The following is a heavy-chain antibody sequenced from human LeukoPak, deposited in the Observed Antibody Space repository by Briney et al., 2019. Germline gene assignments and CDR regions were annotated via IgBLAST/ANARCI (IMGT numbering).Heavy chain of an antibody. CDR3: AKDAGTYYSGSYSTSDY. V-gene: IGHV3-30*02. CDR1: GFSFNTHG. D-gene: IGHD1-26*01. Sequence: GGSLRLSCGAAGFSFNTHGMHWVRQAPGKGLEWVAFIRYDGNKEFYADSVKGRFTISRDNSKNTLSLQMSSLRVEDTAIYYCAKDAGTYYSGSYSTSDYWGQGTLVTVSS. CDR2: IRYDGNKE. J-gene: IGHJ4*02.